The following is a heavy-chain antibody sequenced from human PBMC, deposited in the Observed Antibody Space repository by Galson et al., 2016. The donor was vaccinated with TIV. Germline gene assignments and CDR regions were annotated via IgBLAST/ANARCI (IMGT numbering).Heavy chain of an antibody. CDR3: AKDKSTMIVGSGSVGN. Sequence: SLRLSCAASGFTSSNFFMYWVRQAPGKGLEWVSSISGSGLSTYYADSVRGRFTISRDKSQNTIHLQMNSLRAEDTAIYYCAKDKSTMIVGSGSVGNWGQGTVVTVSS. J-gene: IGHJ3*02. D-gene: IGHD3-22*01. CDR2: ISGSGLST. V-gene: IGHV3-23*01. CDR1: GFTSSNFF.